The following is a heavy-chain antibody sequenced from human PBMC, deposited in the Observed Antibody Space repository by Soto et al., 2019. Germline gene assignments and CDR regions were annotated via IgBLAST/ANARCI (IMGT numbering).Heavy chain of an antibody. Sequence: ASVKVSCKASGYTFTSYYMHWVRQAPGQGLEWMGIINPSGGSTSYAQKFQGRVTMTRDTSTSTVYMELSSLRSEDTAVYYCVRATQTYYDILTGYQAPYYYYGMDVWGQGTTVTVSS. J-gene: IGHJ6*02. CDR1: GYTFTSYY. CDR3: VRATQTYYDILTGYQAPYYYYGMDV. V-gene: IGHV1-46*01. CDR2: INPSGGST. D-gene: IGHD3-9*01.